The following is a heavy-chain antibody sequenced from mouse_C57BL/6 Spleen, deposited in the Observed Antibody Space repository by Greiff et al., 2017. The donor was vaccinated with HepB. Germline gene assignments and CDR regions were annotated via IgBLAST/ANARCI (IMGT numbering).Heavy chain of an antibody. CDR1: GYAFSSSW. V-gene: IGHV1-82*01. J-gene: IGHJ3*01. CDR3: ARSRFAY. Sequence: VQLQQSGPELVKPGASVKISCKASGYAFSSSWMNWVKQRPGKGLEWIGRIYPGDGDTNYNGKFKGKATLTADKSPSTAYMQLSSLTSEDSAVYFCARSRFAYWGQGTLVTVSA. CDR2: IYPGDGDT.